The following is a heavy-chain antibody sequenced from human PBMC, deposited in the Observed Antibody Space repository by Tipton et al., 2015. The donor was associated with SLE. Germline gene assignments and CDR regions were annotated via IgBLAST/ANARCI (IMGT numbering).Heavy chain of an antibody. CDR3: ARDAGGSLGMESYYYYMDV. CDR2: IYYTGSA. D-gene: IGHD7-27*01. Sequence: LRLSCTLSGDSISTSDYYWGWIRQSPGKGLEWIGTIYYTGSAYYNPSLRSRVTISVDTSKNQFSLTVSSVTAADTAVYYCARDAGGSLGMESYYYYMDVWGKGTTVTVSS. CDR1: GDSISTSDYY. V-gene: IGHV4-39*07. J-gene: IGHJ6*03.